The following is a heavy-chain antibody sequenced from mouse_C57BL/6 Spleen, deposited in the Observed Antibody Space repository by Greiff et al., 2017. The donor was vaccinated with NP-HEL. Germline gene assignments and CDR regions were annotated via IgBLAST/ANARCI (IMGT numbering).Heavy chain of an antibody. CDR1: GFSLTSYG. D-gene: IGHD2-13*01. J-gene: IGHJ3*01. CDR3: ARRYSDYVGSWFAY. Sequence: QVQLQQSGPGLVQPSQSLSITCTVSGFSLTSYGVHWVRQSPGKGLEWLGVIWRGGSTDYNAAFISRLSISKDNSKSQVFFKMNSLQADDTAIYYCARRYSDYVGSWFAYWGKGTLVTV. CDR2: IWRGGST. V-gene: IGHV2-2*01.